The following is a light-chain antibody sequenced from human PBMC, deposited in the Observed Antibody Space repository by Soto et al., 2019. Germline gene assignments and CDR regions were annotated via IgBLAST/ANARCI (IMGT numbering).Light chain of an antibody. CDR3: QQSYSTPRT. CDR2: GAS. Sequence: EIVMTQSPATLSVSPGERATLSCRASQRVSSNVAWYQQKPGQAPRLLLYGASARATGVPARFSGSGSGTQITLTISSLQPEDFATYYCQQSYSTPRTFGQGTKVDIK. J-gene: IGKJ1*01. V-gene: IGKV3-15*01. CDR1: QRVSSN.